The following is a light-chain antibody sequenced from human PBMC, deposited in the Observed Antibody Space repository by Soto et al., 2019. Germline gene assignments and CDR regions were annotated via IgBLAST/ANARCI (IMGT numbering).Light chain of an antibody. CDR2: AAS. CDR1: QGVSNY. V-gene: IGKV1-27*01. CDR3: QQYNKWPRT. Sequence: IQMTQSPASLSASLGDRVTITCRASQGVSNYLAWYQQKPGKVPKLLIHAASTLQSGVPSRFSGSGSGTDFTLTISSLPSEDFAVYYCQQYNKWPRTFGQGTKVDI. J-gene: IGKJ1*01.